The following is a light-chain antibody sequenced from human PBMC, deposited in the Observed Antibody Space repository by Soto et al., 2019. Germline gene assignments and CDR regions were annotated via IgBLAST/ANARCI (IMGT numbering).Light chain of an antibody. J-gene: IGLJ1*01. CDR3: RSYTSSSTLVYV. CDR1: SSDVGGYNY. Sequence: QSALTQVASVSGSPGQSITISRTGTSSDVGGYNYVSWYQQHPGKAPKLMIYDVSNRPSGVSNRFSGSKSGNTASLTISGLQIEDEADYYCRSYTSSSTLVYVFGTGTKVTVL. CDR2: DVS. V-gene: IGLV2-14*01.